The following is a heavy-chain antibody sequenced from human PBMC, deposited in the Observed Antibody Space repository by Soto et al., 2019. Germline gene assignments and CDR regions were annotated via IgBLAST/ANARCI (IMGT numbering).Heavy chain of an antibody. CDR3: ARDGRTVTTSRGFDS. J-gene: IGHJ5*01. CDR1: GVSVNSGSYN. CDR2: IDYSGST. V-gene: IGHV4-61*01. Sequence: PSETLSLTCTVSGVSVNSGSYNWNWIRQPPGKGLEWIGYIDYSGSTNYNPSLKSRVTISVDMSKNQISLKLSSVTAADTAVYYCARDGRTVTTSRGFDSWGQGTLVTVSS. D-gene: IGHD4-17*01.